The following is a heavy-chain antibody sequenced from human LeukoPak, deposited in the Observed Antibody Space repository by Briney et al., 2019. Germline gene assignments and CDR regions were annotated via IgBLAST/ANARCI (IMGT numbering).Heavy chain of an antibody. CDR2: ISYDGSNK. V-gene: IGHV3-30*04. D-gene: IGHD3-22*01. CDR3: ARTYYYDSSGSY. CDR1: GFTFSSYA. Sequence: GGSLRLSCAASGFTFSSYAIHWVRQAPGKGLEWVAVISYDGSNKYYADSVKGRFTISRDNSKNTLYLQMNSLRAEDTAVYYCARTYYYDSSGSYWGQGTLVTVSS. J-gene: IGHJ4*02.